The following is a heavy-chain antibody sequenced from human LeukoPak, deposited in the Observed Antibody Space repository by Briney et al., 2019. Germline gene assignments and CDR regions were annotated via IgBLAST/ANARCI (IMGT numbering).Heavy chain of an antibody. J-gene: IGHJ4*02. D-gene: IGHD2-2*01. CDR2: INHSGST. CDR1: GGSFSGYY. V-gene: IGHV4-34*01. Sequence: SETLSLTCAVYGGSFSGYYWSWIRQPPGKGLEWIGEINHSGSTNYNPSLKSRVTISVDTSKNQFSLKLSSVTAADTAVYYRARYLVVPAAPDYWGQGTLVTVSS. CDR3: ARYLVVPAAPDY.